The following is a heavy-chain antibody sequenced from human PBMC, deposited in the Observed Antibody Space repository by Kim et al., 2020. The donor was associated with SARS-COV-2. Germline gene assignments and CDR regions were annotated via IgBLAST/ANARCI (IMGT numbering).Heavy chain of an antibody. CDR2: IRVHNGDT. Sequence: ASVKVSCKASGYTFSNFPINWFRQAPGQGPEWLGRIRVHNGDTKFAQKFQDRVTMTRDTSTNTAYMELRRLRFDDTAVYYCARELLEASTPARCAMTRGGLRLFDPWGQGTLVSVS. CDR1: GYTFSNFP. V-gene: IGHV1-18*01. D-gene: IGHD2-2*01. CDR3: ARELLEASTPARCAMTRGGLRLFDP. J-gene: IGHJ5*02.